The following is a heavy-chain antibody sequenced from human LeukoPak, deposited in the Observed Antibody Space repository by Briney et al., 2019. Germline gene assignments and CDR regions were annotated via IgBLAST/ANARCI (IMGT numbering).Heavy chain of an antibody. CDR1: GFTFTSSA. V-gene: IGHV1-58*01. Sequence: GASVKVSCKASGFTFTSSAVQWVRQARGQRLEWIGWIVVGSGNTNYAQKFQERVTITRDMSTSTAYMELCSLRSEDTAVYYCAAGLGESSGYYYVFGLSWGQGTLVTVSS. D-gene: IGHD3-22*01. CDR3: AAGLGESSGYYYVFGLS. J-gene: IGHJ5*02. CDR2: IVVGSGNT.